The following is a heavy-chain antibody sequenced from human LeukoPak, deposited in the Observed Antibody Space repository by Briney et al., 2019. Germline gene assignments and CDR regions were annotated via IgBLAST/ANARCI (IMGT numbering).Heavy chain of an antibody. CDR1: GGSISSGGYY. Sequence: TLSLTCTVSGGSISSGGYYWSWIRQHPGQGLEWIGYIYYSGSTYYNPSLKSRVTISVDTSKNQFSLKLSSVTAADTAVYYCARPPYVWGSYRYTSFFDYWGQGTLVTVSS. D-gene: IGHD3-16*02. CDR2: IYYSGST. CDR3: ARPPYVWGSYRYTSFFDY. J-gene: IGHJ4*02. V-gene: IGHV4-31*03.